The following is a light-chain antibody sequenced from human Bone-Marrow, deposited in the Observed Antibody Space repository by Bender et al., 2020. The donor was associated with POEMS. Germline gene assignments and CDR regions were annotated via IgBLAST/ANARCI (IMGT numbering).Light chain of an antibody. J-gene: IGLJ2*01. CDR2: KDN. Sequence: SYELTQPPSVSVSPGQTARITCTGDALPKQYAYWYQQKSGQAPVMVIYKDNERPSGIPERFSGSSSGTRATLTISGARVEDEADYYCYSTDSSGDHRVFGGGTKLTVL. CDR3: YSTDSSGDHRV. V-gene: IGLV3-10*01. CDR1: ALPKQY.